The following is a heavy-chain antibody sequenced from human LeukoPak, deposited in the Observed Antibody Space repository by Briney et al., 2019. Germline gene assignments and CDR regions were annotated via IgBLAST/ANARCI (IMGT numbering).Heavy chain of an antibody. CDR2: ISWNSGSI. CDR1: GFTFDDYA. J-gene: IGHJ4*02. CDR3: AKDMSGWYGSFDY. D-gene: IGHD6-19*01. Sequence: PGRSLRLSCAASGFTFDDYAMHWVRQAPGKGLEWVSGISWNSGSIGYADSVKGRFTISRDNAKNSLYLQMNSLRAEDTALYYCAKDMSGWYGSFDYWDQGTLVTVSS. V-gene: IGHV3-9*01.